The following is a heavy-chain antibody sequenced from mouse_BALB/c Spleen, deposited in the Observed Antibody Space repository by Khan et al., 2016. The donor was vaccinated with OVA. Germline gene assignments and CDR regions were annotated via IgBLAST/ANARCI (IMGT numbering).Heavy chain of an antibody. V-gene: IGHV9-3-1*01. D-gene: IGHD4-1*02. CDR2: INTYTGEP. CDR3: ARSQLLYYAMDY. CDR1: GYTFTNYG. J-gene: IGHJ4*01. Sequence: IQLVQSGPELKKPGETVKISCKASGYTFTNYGFNWVKQAPGKGLKWMGWINTYTGEPTYAEDFKGRFAFSLETSASTAHLQINNLKNEDTATYLCARSQLLYYAMDYGGQGTSVTVSS.